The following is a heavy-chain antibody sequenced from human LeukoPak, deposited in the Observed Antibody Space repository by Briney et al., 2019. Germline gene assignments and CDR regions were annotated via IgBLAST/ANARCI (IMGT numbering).Heavy chain of an antibody. J-gene: IGHJ4*02. CDR3: ARTYYGAGSPNQIDY. D-gene: IGHD3-10*01. CDR2: ISSSGSTI. Sequence: GGSLRLSCAASGFTFSDYYMSWIRQAPGKGLEWVSYISSSGSTIYYADSVKGRFTISRDNAKNSLYPQMNSLRAEDTAVYYCARTYYGAGSPNQIDYWGQGTLVTVSS. CDR1: GFTFSDYY. V-gene: IGHV3-11*04.